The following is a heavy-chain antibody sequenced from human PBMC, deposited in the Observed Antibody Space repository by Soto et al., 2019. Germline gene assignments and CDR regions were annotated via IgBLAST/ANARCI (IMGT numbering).Heavy chain of an antibody. J-gene: IGHJ3*02. Sequence: ETLRLSCAASGFAFSSHPMSWVRQAPERGLEWVSGISDSGGLTYNADSVKGRFTISRDNSKNTLYLQMNSLRAEDTALYYCARRAFGSSRSFDIWGQGTMVTVSS. CDR1: GFAFSSHP. CDR2: ISDSGGLT. D-gene: IGHD6-6*01. CDR3: ARRAFGSSRSFDI. V-gene: IGHV3-23*01.